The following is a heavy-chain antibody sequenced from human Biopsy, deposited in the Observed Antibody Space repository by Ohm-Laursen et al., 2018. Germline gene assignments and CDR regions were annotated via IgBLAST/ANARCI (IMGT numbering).Heavy chain of an antibody. J-gene: IGHJ4*02. CDR1: GKTFNDYY. CDR2: INQSGRT. CDR3: GNEVHGRDY. Sequence: TLSLTCEVYGKTFNDYYWSWIRQPPGKGLEWIGQINQSGRTNYNPSLKSRVNISADKSNNQFSLKLTSVTSADTAVYFCGNEVHGRDYWGLGALVTVSS. D-gene: IGHD2-15*01. V-gene: IGHV4-34*08.